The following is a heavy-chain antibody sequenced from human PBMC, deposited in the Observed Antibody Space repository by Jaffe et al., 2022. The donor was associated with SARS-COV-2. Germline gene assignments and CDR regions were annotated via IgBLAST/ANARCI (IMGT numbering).Heavy chain of an antibody. CDR2: ISYDGSNK. CDR1: GFTFSSYA. CDR3: AREGGIGELYGYYYYMDV. Sequence: QVQLVESGGGVVQPGRSLRLSCAASGFTFSSYAMHWVRQAPGKGLEWVAVISYDGSNKYYADSVKGRFTISRDNSKNTLYLQMNSLRAEDTAVYYCAREGGIGELYGYYYYMDVWGKGTTVTVSS. J-gene: IGHJ6*03. D-gene: IGHD3-10*01. V-gene: IGHV3-30*04.